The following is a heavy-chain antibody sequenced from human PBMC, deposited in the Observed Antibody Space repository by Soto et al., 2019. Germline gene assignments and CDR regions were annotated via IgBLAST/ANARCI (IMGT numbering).Heavy chain of an antibody. Sequence: QVYLVQSGAEVKKPGSSVKISCKASGGIFSSNTINWVRQAAGQGLEWMGGIIPLFGTANYAEKFQGRVTITGDKSTKTEYMDLTSLRSADTAVYYCASKAACGGDCYAFDSWGQGTLVTVSS. D-gene: IGHD2-21*02. CDR3: ASKAACGGDCYAFDS. CDR2: IIPLFGTA. J-gene: IGHJ4*02. V-gene: IGHV1-69*06. CDR1: GGIFSSNT.